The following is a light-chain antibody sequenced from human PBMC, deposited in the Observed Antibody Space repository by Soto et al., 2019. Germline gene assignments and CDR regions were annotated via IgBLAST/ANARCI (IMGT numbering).Light chain of an antibody. CDR1: QSVSSN. V-gene: IGKV3-15*01. CDR2: GAS. J-gene: IGKJ5*01. Sequence: EIAMTQSPATLSVSPGERATLPCRASQSVSSNLAWYQQKPGQAPRLLIYGASTRATGIPARFSGSGSGTEFTLTISSLQSEDFAVYYCQQYYDWPITFGQGTRLEIK. CDR3: QQYYDWPIT.